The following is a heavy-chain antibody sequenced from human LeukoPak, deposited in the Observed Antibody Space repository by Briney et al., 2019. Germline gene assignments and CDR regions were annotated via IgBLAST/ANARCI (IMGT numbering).Heavy chain of an antibody. D-gene: IGHD3-10*01. CDR1: GFTFSSYG. CDR3: AKYRFGYFDALDV. CDR2: ISGSGGST. Sequence: GGSLRLSCAASGFTFSSYGMSWVRQAPGKGLEWVSAISGSGGSTYYADSVKGRVTISRDNSKNTVYLQLNSVRAQDRAVYYCAKYRFGYFDALDVWGQGTMVTVSS. V-gene: IGHV3-23*01. J-gene: IGHJ3*01.